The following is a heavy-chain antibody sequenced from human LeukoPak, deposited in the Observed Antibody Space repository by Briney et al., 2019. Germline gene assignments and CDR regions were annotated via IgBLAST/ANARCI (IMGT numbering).Heavy chain of an antibody. J-gene: IGHJ4*02. D-gene: IGHD6-6*01. CDR2: IIPILGIA. V-gene: IGHV1-69*02. Sequence: SVKVSCKASGYTFTGYYMHWVRQAPGQGLEWMGRIIPILGIANYAQKFQGRVTITADKSTSTAYMELSSLRSEDTAVYYCASPGGYSSSSGSRVDYWGQGTLVTVSS. CDR3: ASPGGYSSSSGSRVDY. CDR1: GYTFTGYY.